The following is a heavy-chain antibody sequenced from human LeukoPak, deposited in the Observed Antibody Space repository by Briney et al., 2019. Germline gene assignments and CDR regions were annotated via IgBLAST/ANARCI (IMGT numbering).Heavy chain of an antibody. D-gene: IGHD6-19*01. V-gene: IGHV3-30*18. J-gene: IGHJ6*03. Sequence: RGSLRLSCAASGFTFSNAWMSWVRQAPGKGLEWVAVISYDGSNKYYADSVKGRFTISRDNSKNTLYLQMNSLRAEDTAVYYCAKDLAVEFYMDVWGKGTTVTVSS. CDR1: GFTFSNAW. CDR2: ISYDGSNK. CDR3: AKDLAVEFYMDV.